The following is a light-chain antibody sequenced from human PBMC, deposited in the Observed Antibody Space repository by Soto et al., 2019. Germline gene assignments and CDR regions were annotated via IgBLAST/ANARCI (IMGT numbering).Light chain of an antibody. CDR1: QSVTNSF. J-gene: IGKJ2*01. CDR3: HHYNNWPPYT. V-gene: IGKV3-20*01. Sequence: ENVLTQSPGTLSLSPGERATLSCRASQSVTNSFFAWYQQKPGQGPRLLIYGVSSRATGIPDRFSGSGSGTEFTLTISSLQSEDSAVYYCHHYNNWPPYTFGQGTKLEIK. CDR2: GVS.